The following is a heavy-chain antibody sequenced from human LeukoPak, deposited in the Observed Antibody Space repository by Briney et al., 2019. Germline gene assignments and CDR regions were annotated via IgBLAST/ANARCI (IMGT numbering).Heavy chain of an antibody. CDR3: ARHDNTWDIDDIVVVPAAGSFDY. CDR1: GFTFSSYW. J-gene: IGHJ4*02. Sequence: PGGSLRLSCAASGFTFSSYWMSWVRQAPGKGLEWVANIKQDGSEKYYVDSVKGRFTISRDNAKNSLYLQMNSLKASDTAMYYCARHDNTWDIDDIVVVPAAGSFDYWGQGTLVTVSS. CDR2: IKQDGSEK. D-gene: IGHD2-2*01. V-gene: IGHV3-7*03.